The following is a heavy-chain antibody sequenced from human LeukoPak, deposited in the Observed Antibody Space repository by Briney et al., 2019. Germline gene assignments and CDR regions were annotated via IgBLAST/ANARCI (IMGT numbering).Heavy chain of an antibody. Sequence: SVKVSCKASGGTFSSYAISWVRQAPGQGLEWMGGIIPIFGTANYAQKFQGRVTITADESTSTAYMELSSLRSEDTAVYYCARDLAAAGRNDAFDIWGQGTMVTVS. CDR3: ARDLAAAGRNDAFDI. CDR2: IIPIFGTA. J-gene: IGHJ3*02. D-gene: IGHD6-13*01. V-gene: IGHV1-69*13. CDR1: GGTFSSYA.